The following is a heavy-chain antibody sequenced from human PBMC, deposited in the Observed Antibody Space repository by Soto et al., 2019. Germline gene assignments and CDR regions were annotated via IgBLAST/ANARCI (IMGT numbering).Heavy chain of an antibody. CDR3: ARAQSSTVVTSSHFDP. CDR1: GFTFSSYW. D-gene: IGHD2-15*01. Sequence: GGSLRLSCAASGFTFSSYWMHWVRQVPGKGLLWVSRIDEYGNTIDYADPVRGRFTISRDNSENTVYLELNSLRGEDTALYYCARAQSSTVVTSSHFDPWGRGTLVTVSS. CDR2: IDEYGNTI. J-gene: IGHJ5*02. V-gene: IGHV3-74*01.